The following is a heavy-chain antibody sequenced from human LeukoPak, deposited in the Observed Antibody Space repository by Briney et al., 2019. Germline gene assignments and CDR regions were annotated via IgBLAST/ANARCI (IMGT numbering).Heavy chain of an antibody. CDR2: ISYDGSNK. J-gene: IGHJ4*02. CDR3: AKLFYFDWSSGDY. CDR1: GFTFSRNG. V-gene: IGHV3-30*18. D-gene: IGHD3-9*01. Sequence: GGSLRLSRAASGFTFSRNGMHWVRQAPGKGLEWVAVISYDGSNKYYADSVKGRFTISRDNSKNTLYLQMNSLRAEDTAVYYCAKLFYFDWSSGDYWGQGTLVTVSS.